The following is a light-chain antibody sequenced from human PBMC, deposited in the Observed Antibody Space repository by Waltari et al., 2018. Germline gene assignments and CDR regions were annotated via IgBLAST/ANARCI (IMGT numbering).Light chain of an antibody. V-gene: IGKV2-28*01. CDR1: ESLLHRNGYTY. CDR3: MQALQSPPA. Sequence: DIVMTQSPLSLPVTPGEPASLSCRSSESLLHRNGYTYLDWYLQKPGQSPQLLIYLGSNRASGVPDRFSGTGSGTDFTLKISRVEAEDVGVYYCMQALQSPPAFGGGTKVEIK. CDR2: LGS. J-gene: IGKJ4*01.